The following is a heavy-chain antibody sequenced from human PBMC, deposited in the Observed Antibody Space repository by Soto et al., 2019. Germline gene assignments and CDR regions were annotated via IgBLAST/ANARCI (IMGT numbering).Heavy chain of an antibody. Sequence: PGGSLRLSCAASAFNFSDYSMNWVRQAPGKGLEWISYIGSNGRTIYYADSVKGRFTVSRDNAKRSLYLQMTRLRDDDTAVYYCAGGSLPPSYVAANWIDPWGLGTLVTVSS. J-gene: IGHJ5*02. D-gene: IGHD2-15*01. CDR1: AFNFSDYS. CDR3: AGGSLPPSYVAANWIDP. V-gene: IGHV3-48*02. CDR2: IGSNGRTI.